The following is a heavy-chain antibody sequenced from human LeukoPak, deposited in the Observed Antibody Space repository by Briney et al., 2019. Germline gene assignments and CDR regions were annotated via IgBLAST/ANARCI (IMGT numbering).Heavy chain of an antibody. CDR2: ITTKPNNCAT. CDR1: GFIFSDSD. CDR3: TTYRSGHY. V-gene: IGHV3-73*01. Sequence: GGSLRLSCAASGFIFSDSDIHWVRQASGKGLEWVGRITTKPNNCATAYAASVKGRFTISRADSQNTAYLQLNSLRTEDTAVYYCTTYRSGHYWGQGTLVTVSS. J-gene: IGHJ4*02. D-gene: IGHD6-19*01.